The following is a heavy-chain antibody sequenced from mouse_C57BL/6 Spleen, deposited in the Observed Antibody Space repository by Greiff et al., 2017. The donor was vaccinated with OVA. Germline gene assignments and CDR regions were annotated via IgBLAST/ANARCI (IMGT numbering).Heavy chain of an antibody. Sequence: AQLQQSGPELVKPGASVKISCKASGYSFTGYYMNWVKQSPEKSLEWIGEINPSTGGTTYNQKFKAKATLTVDKSSSTAYMQLKSLTSEDSAVYYCARGYSYWYFDVWGTGTTVTVSS. CDR1: GYSFTGYY. J-gene: IGHJ1*03. CDR2: INPSTGGT. D-gene: IGHD2-14*01. V-gene: IGHV1-42*01. CDR3: ARGYSYWYFDV.